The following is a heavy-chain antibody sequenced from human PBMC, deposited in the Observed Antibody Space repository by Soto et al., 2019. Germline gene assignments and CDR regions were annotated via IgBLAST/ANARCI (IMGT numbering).Heavy chain of an antibody. J-gene: IGHJ4*02. CDR2: IYWDDDK. Sequence: QITLKESGPTLVKPTQTLTLTCTFSGFSLSTREVGVGWIRQPPGKALEWLALIYWDDDKRYSPSLKSRLTITKDTSKNQVVLTMTNMDPVDTGTYYCARFLIAAAGLTPFDYWGQGTLVTVSS. D-gene: IGHD6-13*01. V-gene: IGHV2-5*02. CDR3: ARFLIAAAGLTPFDY. CDR1: GFSLSTREVG.